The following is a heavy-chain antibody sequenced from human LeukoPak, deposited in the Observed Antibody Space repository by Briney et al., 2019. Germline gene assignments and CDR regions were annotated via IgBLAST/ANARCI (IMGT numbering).Heavy chain of an antibody. CDR1: GGSISSYY. J-gene: IGHJ6*03. Sequence: SETLSLTCTVSGGSISSYYWSWIRQPPGKGLEWIGYIYYSGSTNYNPSLKSRVTISVDTSKNQFSLKLSSVTAADTAVYYCARGARYWSGYVDYYYYYMGVWGKGTTVTVSS. CDR3: ARGARYWSGYVDYYYYYMGV. V-gene: IGHV4-59*08. D-gene: IGHD5-12*01. CDR2: IYYSGST.